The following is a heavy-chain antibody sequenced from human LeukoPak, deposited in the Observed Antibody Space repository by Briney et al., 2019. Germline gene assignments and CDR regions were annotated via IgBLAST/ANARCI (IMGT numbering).Heavy chain of an antibody. CDR2: IYDSGST. J-gene: IGHJ6*04. CDR3: ARVGSYPGIYYYGMDV. V-gene: IGHV4-31*03. D-gene: IGHD3-10*01. Sequence: PSETLSLTCTVAGGSISSGGYYWSWIRQHPGRGLEWIGYIYDSGSTYYNPSLKSRVTISVDTSKNQFSLKLSSVTAADTAVYYCARVGSYPGIYYYGMDVWGKGTTVTVSS. CDR1: GGSISSGGYY.